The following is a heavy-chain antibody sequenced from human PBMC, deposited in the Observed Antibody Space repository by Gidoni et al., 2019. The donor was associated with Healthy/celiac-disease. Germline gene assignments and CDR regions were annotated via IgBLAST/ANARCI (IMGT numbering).Heavy chain of an antibody. CDR3: ARQAGITIFGVVPNWFDP. CDR1: GGSISSSSYY. Sequence: QLQLQESGPGLVKPSETLSLTCTVSGGSISSSSYYWGWIRQPPGKGLEWIGSIYYSGSTYYNPSLKSRVTISVDTSKNQFSLKLSSVTAADTAVYYGARQAGITIFGVVPNWFDPWGQGTLVTVSS. CDR2: IYYSGST. J-gene: IGHJ5*02. D-gene: IGHD3-3*01. V-gene: IGHV4-39*01.